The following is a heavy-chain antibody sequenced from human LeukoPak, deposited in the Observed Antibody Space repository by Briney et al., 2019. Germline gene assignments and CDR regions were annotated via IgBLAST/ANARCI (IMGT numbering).Heavy chain of an antibody. CDR2: INPSGGST. D-gene: IGHD6-19*01. CDR3: ARQGTYSSAIGMGY. V-gene: IGHV1-46*02. Sequence: ASVKVSCKESGYTFNNQYMYWVRQAPGQGLEWMGVINPSGGSTSYAQKFQGRVTMTRDTSTRTVYMEVNSLRSEDTAVYYCARQGTYSSAIGMGYWGQGTLVTVSS. CDR1: GYTFNNQY. J-gene: IGHJ4*02.